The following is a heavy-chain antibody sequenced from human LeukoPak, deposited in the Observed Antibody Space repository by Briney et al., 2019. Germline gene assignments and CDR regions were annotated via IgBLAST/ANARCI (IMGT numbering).Heavy chain of an antibody. J-gene: IGHJ4*02. CDR1: GYTFTSYG. CDR3: AREPFNIVVVRAAPDY. V-gene: IGHV1-18*01. Sequence: ASVKVSCTASGYTFTSYGISWVRQAPGQGLEWMGWISAYNGNTNYAQKLQGRVTMTTDTSTSTAYMELRSLRSDDTAVYYCAREPFNIVVVRAAPDYWGQGTLVTVSS. D-gene: IGHD2-2*01. CDR2: ISAYNGNT.